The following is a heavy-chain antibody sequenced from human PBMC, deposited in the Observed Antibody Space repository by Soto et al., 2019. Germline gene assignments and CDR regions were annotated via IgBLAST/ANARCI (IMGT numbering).Heavy chain of an antibody. CDR3: ARGGYDTSGQTFIGWGPDC. D-gene: IGHD3-22*01. Sequence: HVQLQESGPGPVTPSQTLSLSCTVSGVSITSGSYYWTWVRQSPGTGLEWSGYRYNSGNTYYNPSLNSRATMSVDTSKNQFFLKLTSVTAADTAVYYCARGGYDTSGQTFIGWGPDCWGQGTLVTVSS. CDR2: RYNSGNT. CDR1: GVSITSGSYY. J-gene: IGHJ4*02. V-gene: IGHV4-30-4*01.